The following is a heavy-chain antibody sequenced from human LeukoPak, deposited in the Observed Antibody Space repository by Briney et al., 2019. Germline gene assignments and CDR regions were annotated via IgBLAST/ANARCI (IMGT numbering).Heavy chain of an antibody. J-gene: IGHJ4*02. CDR1: GGSFSGYY. D-gene: IGHD4-4*01. V-gene: IGHV4-34*01. CDR3: ARRGNSSDY. Sequence: SETLSLTCAVYGGSFSGYYWSWIRQPPGKGLEWIGEISHSGSTNYNPSLKSRVTISVDTSKNQFSLKLSSVTAADTAVYYCARRGNSSDYWGQGTLVTVSS. CDR2: ISHSGST.